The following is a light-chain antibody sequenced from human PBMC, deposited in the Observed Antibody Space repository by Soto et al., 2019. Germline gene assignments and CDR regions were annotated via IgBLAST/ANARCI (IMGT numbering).Light chain of an antibody. CDR3: QQYNTYPLT. V-gene: IGKV1-5*03. CDR2: KAP. CDR1: QSFSIL. Sequence: DIQRTQSPSTLSASVGDRVTITCRASQSFSILLAWYQQKPGKAPKLLIYKAPSLEIGVPSRFSGSGSGTEFTLTISGLQPDDFATYYCQQYNTYPLTFGGGTKVEIK. J-gene: IGKJ4*01.